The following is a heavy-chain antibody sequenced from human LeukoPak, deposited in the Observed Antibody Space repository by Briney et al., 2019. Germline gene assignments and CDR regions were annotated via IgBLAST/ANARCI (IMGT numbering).Heavy chain of an antibody. CDR2: IYYSGST. Sequence: SETLSLTCTVSGGSISSYYWSWLRQPPGKGLEWIGDIYYSGSTNYTPSLKSRATISVDTSKTQFSLNLSSVTAADTAVYYCARLDYDFWSGYGYFDYWGQGALVTVSS. CDR1: GGSISSYY. CDR3: ARLDYDFWSGYGYFDY. V-gene: IGHV4-59*08. J-gene: IGHJ4*02. D-gene: IGHD3-3*01.